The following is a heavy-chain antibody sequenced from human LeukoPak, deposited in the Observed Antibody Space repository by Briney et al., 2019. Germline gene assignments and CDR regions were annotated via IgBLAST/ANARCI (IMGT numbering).Heavy chain of an antibody. J-gene: IGHJ6*03. D-gene: IGHD6-19*01. Sequence: GGSLRLSCAASGFTFSSYWMSWVRQAPGKGLEWVANIKKDGTEKYYVDSVKGRFTISRDNAKTSLYLQMNSLRAEDTAVYYCARASSGWYLYYYYYMDVWGKGTTVTISS. V-gene: IGHV3-7*01. CDR2: IKKDGTEK. CDR3: ARASSGWYLYYYYYMDV. CDR1: GFTFSSYW.